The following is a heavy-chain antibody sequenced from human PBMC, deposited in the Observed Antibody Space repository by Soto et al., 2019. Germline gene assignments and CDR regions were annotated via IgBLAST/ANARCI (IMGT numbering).Heavy chain of an antibody. J-gene: IGHJ3*02. D-gene: IGHD3-3*01. Sequence: SETLSLTCTVSGDSVSSSSYYWSWIRQPPGKGLEWIGYIYYSGSTNYNPSLKSRVTISVDTSKNQFSLKLSSVTAADTAVYYCASSIRFFGVVIIRPDVFDIWGQGKMVTVSS. CDR3: ASSIRFFGVVIIRPDVFDI. V-gene: IGHV4-61*01. CDR2: IYYSGST. CDR1: GDSVSSSSYY.